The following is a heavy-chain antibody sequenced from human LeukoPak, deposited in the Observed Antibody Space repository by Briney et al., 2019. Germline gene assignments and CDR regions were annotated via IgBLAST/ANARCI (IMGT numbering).Heavy chain of an antibody. CDR1: GFTFSSYA. J-gene: IGHJ4*02. Sequence: PRRSLRLSCAASGFTFSSYAMHWVRQAPGKGLEWVAVISYDGSNKYYADSVKGRFTISRDNSKNTLYLQMNSLRAEDTAVYYCARVEMATISVGYFDYWGQGTLVTVSS. CDR2: ISYDGSNK. CDR3: ARVEMATISVGYFDY. D-gene: IGHD5-24*01. V-gene: IGHV3-30-3*01.